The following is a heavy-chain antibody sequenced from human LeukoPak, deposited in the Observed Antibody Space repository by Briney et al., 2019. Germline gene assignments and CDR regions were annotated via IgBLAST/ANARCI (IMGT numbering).Heavy chain of an antibody. CDR1: GFTVSSNY. V-gene: IGHV3-66*01. D-gene: IGHD3-10*02. J-gene: IGHJ4*02. CDR3: ARERGNYYVMYYFDY. Sequence: GGSLRLSCAASGFTVSSNYMSWVRQAPGKGLEWVSVIYSGGSTYYPDSVKGGFTISRANSKTTLYLEVNSLRAVETAVYYCARERGNYYVMYYFDYSGQGTLVTVSS. CDR2: IYSGGST.